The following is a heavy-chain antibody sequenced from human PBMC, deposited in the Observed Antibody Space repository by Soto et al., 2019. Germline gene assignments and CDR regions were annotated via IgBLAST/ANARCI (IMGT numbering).Heavy chain of an antibody. Sequence: TLSLTCTGAGGSISRGLYCLSWNRQHPGKGLEWIGYIYYGGSTYYNPSLKSRATISGDTSKNQFSLKLTSVTAADTAVYFCARGRYCLTGRCFPNWFDSWGQGALVNVSA. V-gene: IGHV4-30-4*08. CDR3: ARGRYCLTGRCFPNWFDS. J-gene: IGHJ5*01. CDR2: IYYGGST. CDR1: GGSISRGLYC. D-gene: IGHD7-27*01.